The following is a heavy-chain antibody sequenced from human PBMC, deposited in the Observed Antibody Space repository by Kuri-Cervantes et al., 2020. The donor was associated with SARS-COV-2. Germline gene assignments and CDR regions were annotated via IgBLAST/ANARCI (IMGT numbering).Heavy chain of an antibody. CDR1: GFTFSSYS. D-gene: IGHD1-1*01. J-gene: IGHJ6*02. CDR3: ARAEIAGTFYYYGMDV. V-gene: IGHV3-48*02. Sequence: GESLKISCAASGFTFSSYSMNWVRQAPGKGLEWVSYISSSSSTIYYADSVKGRFTISRDNAKNSLYLQMNSLRDEDTAVYYCARAEIAGTFYYYGMDVWGQGTTVTVSS. CDR2: ISSSSSTI.